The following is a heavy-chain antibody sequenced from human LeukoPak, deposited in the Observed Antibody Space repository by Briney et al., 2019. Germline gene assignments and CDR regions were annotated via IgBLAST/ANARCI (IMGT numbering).Heavy chain of an antibody. J-gene: IGHJ4*02. CDR3: ATRDYDFWSGYYGFFDY. D-gene: IGHD3-3*01. CDR2: INHSGST. Sequence: SETLSLTCAVYGGSFSGYYWSWIRQPPGKGLEWIGEINHSGSTNYNPSLKSRVTISVDTSKNQFSLKLSSVTAADTAVYCCATRDYDFWSGYYGFFDYWGQGTLVTVSS. CDR1: GGSFSGYY. V-gene: IGHV4-34*01.